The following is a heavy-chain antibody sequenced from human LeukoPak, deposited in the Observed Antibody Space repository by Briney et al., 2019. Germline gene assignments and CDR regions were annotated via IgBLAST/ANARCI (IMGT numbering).Heavy chain of an antibody. Sequence: GGSLRLSCAASGFTFSSYSMNWVRQPPGKVLEWVSSIISSSSYIYYADSVKGRFTISRDNAKNSLYLQLNSLRAEDTAVYYCARDRIVVVVAAIREGFDLWGQGTLVTVSS. D-gene: IGHD2-15*01. V-gene: IGHV3-21*01. CDR1: GFTFSSYS. CDR3: ARDRIVVVVAAIREGFDL. J-gene: IGHJ5*02. CDR2: IISSSSYI.